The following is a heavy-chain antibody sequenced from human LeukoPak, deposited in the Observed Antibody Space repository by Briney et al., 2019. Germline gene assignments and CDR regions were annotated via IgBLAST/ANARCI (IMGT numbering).Heavy chain of an antibody. CDR1: GFTFSTYS. V-gene: IGHV3-48*04. J-gene: IGHJ4*02. D-gene: IGHD3-22*01. CDR2: ISSSSSTI. CDR3: ARCSGYYHEPFDY. Sequence: GGSLRLSCAASGFTFSTYSMNWVRQSPGKGLEWLSYISSSSSTIYYADSVRRRFTISRDNAKNSLYLQMHSLRAEDTAVYYCARCSGYYHEPFDYWGQGTLVTVSS.